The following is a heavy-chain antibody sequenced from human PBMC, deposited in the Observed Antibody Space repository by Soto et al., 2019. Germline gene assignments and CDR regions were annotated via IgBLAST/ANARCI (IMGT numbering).Heavy chain of an antibody. J-gene: IGHJ3*02. D-gene: IGHD2-15*01. CDR2: IYYSGSS. CDR3: ARDLASGGNAFDI. Sequence: PSETLSLTCTVSGGSISSGGYYWSWIRQHPGKGLECIGYIYYSGSSYYNPSLKSRVTISVDTSKNQFSLWLSSVTAADTAVYFCARDLASGGNAFDIWGQGTMVTVS. V-gene: IGHV4-31*03. CDR1: GGSISSGGYY.